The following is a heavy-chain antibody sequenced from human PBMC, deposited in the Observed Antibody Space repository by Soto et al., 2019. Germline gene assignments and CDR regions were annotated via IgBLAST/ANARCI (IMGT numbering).Heavy chain of an antibody. CDR1: GYTFTNYY. CDR2: IHPIVGST. CDR3: VREWLLFNDRPDQYYGLDV. V-gene: IGHV1-46*01. D-gene: IGHD5-12*01. Sequence: QVQLVQSGAEVKKPGASVKVSCRASGYTFTNYYMHWVRQAPGQGLEWMGIIHPIVGSTSYAKQFKGRVTSTRDSSTSTVYMELTSLTSDDTAVYYCVREWLLFNDRPDQYYGLDVWGQGTTVIVSS. J-gene: IGHJ6*02.